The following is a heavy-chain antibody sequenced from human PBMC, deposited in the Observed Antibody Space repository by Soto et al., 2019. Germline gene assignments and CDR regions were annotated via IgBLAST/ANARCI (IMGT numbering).Heavy chain of an antibody. CDR1: GYSFTSYW. V-gene: IGHV5-51*01. CDR2: IYPGDSDT. Sequence: GESLKISCKGSGYSFTSYWIGWVRQMPGKGLEWMGIIYPGDSDTRYSPSFQGQVTISADKSISTAYLQWSSLKASDTAMYYCARGAYCSGGSCYPYYYYYGMDVWGQGTTVTVSS. J-gene: IGHJ6*02. D-gene: IGHD2-15*01. CDR3: ARGAYCSGGSCYPYYYYYGMDV.